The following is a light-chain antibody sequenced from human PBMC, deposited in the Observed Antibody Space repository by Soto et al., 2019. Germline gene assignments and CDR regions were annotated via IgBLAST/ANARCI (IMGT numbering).Light chain of an antibody. Sequence: EIVLTQSPGTLYLSPGERATLSCRASPPVKKNYLAWYQQHPGQAPRLLIHGASTRATGVPDRFSGSGSGTDFSLTISRLEPEDFAIYFCQQYGAPSLWTFGQGTRVEI. CDR1: PPVKKNY. V-gene: IGKV3-20*01. J-gene: IGKJ1*01. CDR2: GAS. CDR3: QQYGAPSLWT.